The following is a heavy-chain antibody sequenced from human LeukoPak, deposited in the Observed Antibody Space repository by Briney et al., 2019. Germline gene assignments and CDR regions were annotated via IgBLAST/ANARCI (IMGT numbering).Heavy chain of an antibody. CDR3: AREWGYYGSGTRRGDFDY. D-gene: IGHD3-10*01. CDR2: INPSGGST. Sequence: PAASVKVSCKASGYTFTSYYMHWVRQAPGQGLEWMGLINPSGGSTSYAQKFQGRVTMTRDTSTSTVYMELSSLRSEDTAVYYCAREWGYYGSGTRRGDFDYWGQGTLVTVSS. CDR1: GYTFTSYY. V-gene: IGHV1-46*01. J-gene: IGHJ4*02.